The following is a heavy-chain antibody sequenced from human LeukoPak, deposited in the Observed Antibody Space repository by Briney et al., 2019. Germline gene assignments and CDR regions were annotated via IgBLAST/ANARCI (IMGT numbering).Heavy chain of an antibody. Sequence: PGGSVRLSCETAGFTFSSYVMHWVRRTPGKGLVWVSRISHDGIISYADSVKGRFTISRDNAKNTLILQMNSLRVEDTVVYYCARDWVYKIDYWGRGTLVTVSS. D-gene: IGHD5-24*01. J-gene: IGHJ4*02. CDR3: ARDWVYKIDY. V-gene: IGHV3-74*01. CDR1: GFTFSSYV. CDR2: ISHDGII.